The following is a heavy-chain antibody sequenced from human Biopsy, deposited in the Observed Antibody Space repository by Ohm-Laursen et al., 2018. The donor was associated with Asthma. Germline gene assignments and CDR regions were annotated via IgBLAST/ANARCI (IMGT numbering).Heavy chain of an antibody. D-gene: IGHD3-22*01. Sequence: SLRLSCSASGFSFDDCAMHWVRQAPWKGLEWVSSISWNSGNIDYADPVKGRFTISRDNAKNSLYLQMQSLRPEGTAFYYCAKSADYYDSTDYLDFWGRGTLVTVSS. CDR1: GFSFDDCA. J-gene: IGHJ4*01. CDR2: ISWNSGNI. CDR3: AKSADYYDSTDYLDF. V-gene: IGHV3-9*01.